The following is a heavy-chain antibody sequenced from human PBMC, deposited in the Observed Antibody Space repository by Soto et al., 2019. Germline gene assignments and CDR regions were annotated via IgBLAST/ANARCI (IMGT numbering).Heavy chain of an antibody. V-gene: IGHV4-31*11. CDR1: RGSFKGYF. D-gene: IGHD3-16*02. CDR3: ARYRFTATWSKFDY. CDR2: TSNSGST. J-gene: IGHJ4*01. Sequence: KSSETLSLTCAFSRGSFKGYFWSCFRQHPGKGLEWIGFTSNSGSTNYNPSLKSRVTISADTSRSQFSLTLTSVTAADTAVYFCARYRFTATWSKFDYWGRGTLVTVSS.